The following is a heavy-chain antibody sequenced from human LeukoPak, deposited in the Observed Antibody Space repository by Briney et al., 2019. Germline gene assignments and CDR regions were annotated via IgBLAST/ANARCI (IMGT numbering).Heavy chain of an antibody. CDR3: ARRKFLGWFDP. J-gene: IGHJ5*02. D-gene: IGHD7-27*01. V-gene: IGHV1-8*03. Sequence: ASVKVSCKASGYIFTTYDIGWVRQATGQGLEWMGWLNPNSGNAGYAQKFQGRVTISRNTSISTAYMELSSLRSDDPAIYYCARRKFLGWFDPWGQGTLVTVSS. CDR1: GYIFTTYD. CDR2: LNPNSGNA.